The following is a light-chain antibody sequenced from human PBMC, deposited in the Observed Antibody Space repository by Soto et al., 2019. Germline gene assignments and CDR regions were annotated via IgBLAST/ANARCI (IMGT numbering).Light chain of an antibody. J-gene: IGKJ4*01. V-gene: IGKV1-12*01. CDR1: QGVSSF. Sequence: DIQMTQSPSSVSASIGERVTITCRASQGVSSFLAWYQQKPGKAPKLLIFDASNLQSGVPSRFSGSGSGTDFTLTINNLQPEDFATYYCQQANSFPLNFGGGTKVEIK. CDR2: DAS. CDR3: QQANSFPLN.